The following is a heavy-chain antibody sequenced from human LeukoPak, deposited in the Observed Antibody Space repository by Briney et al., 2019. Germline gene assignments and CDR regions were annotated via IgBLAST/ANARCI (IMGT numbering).Heavy chain of an antibody. CDR3: ARALGVGVVAAIGWFDP. CDR2: IYYSGST. Sequence: SETLSLTCTVSGGSISSYYWSWIRPPPGKGLEWIGYIYYSGSTNYNPSLKSRVPISVDTSKNQFSLKLSSVTAADTAVYYCARALGVGVVAAIGWFDPWGQGTLVTVSS. CDR1: GGSISSYY. J-gene: IGHJ5*02. V-gene: IGHV4-59*01. D-gene: IGHD2-15*01.